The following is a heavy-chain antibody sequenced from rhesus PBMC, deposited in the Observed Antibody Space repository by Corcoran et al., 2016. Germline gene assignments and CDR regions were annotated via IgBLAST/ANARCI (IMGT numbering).Heavy chain of an antibody. CDR3: ARGGYRDAFDV. CDR2: ISGISGRT. CDR1: VGSVSRRHL. J-gene: IGHJ3*01. D-gene: IGHD3-28*01. V-gene: IGHV4-65*01. Sequence: QVQLQESGPGLVKPSEPLSLTCAVSVGSVSRRHLWSWIRQPPGKELDGIVYISGISGRTDYKPAFKSRDTIPTDTAKNQFSLKLSSVTAADTAVYYCARGGYRDAFDVWGQGLRVTVSS.